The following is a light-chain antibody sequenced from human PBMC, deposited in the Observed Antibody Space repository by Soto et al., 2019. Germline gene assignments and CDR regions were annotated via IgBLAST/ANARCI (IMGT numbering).Light chain of an antibody. Sequence: DIQMTQSPPTLSASVGDRVTITCRASQSIRHYLAWYQQMPGKAPKLLIYGASTLQSWVPSSFSGSGSGAEFTLTISSLHPDDFGTYFCQHHNSYSQTCGQGTKVEIK. V-gene: IGKV1-5*01. CDR2: GAS. CDR3: QHHNSYSQT. CDR1: QSIRHY. J-gene: IGKJ1*01.